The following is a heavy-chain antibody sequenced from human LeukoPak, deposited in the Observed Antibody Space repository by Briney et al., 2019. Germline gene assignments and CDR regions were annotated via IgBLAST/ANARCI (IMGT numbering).Heavy chain of an antibody. CDR2: IYYSGST. J-gene: IGHJ4*02. CDR1: GGSISSGGYS. Sequence: PSQTLSLTCTVSGGSISSGGYSWSWIRQHPGKGLEWIGHIYYSGSTYYNPSLKSRVIISVDTSKNQFSLKLSSVTAADTAVYYCAREATTLDYFDYWGQGTLVTVSS. D-gene: IGHD1-26*01. CDR3: AREATTLDYFDY. V-gene: IGHV4-31*03.